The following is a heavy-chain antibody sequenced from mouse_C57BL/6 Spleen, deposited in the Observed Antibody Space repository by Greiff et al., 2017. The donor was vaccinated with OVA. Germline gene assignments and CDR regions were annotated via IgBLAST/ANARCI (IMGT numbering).Heavy chain of an antibody. CDR3: ARSPFYYGYDGGRYYAMDY. V-gene: IGHV1-18*01. J-gene: IGHJ4*01. CDR2: INPNNGGT. Sequence: EVKLQESGPELVKPGASVKIPCKASGYTFTDYNMDWVKQSHGKSLEWIGDINPNNGGTIYNQKFKGKATLTVDKSSSTAYMELRSLTSEDTAVYYCARSPFYYGYDGGRYYAMDYWGQGTSVTVSS. CDR1: GYTFTDYN. D-gene: IGHD2-2*01.